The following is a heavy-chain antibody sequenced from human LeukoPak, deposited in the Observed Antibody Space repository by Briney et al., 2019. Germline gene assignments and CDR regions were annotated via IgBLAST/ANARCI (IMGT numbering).Heavy chain of an antibody. D-gene: IGHD6-13*01. CDR3: ARRQLVGGFDY. Sequence: GGSLRLSCAASGFSFSSYWMSWVRQAPGEGLEWVAKIKEDGSEKYYVDSVKGRFTISRDNAKNSLYLQMNSLRAEDTAVYYCARRQLVGGFDYWGQGILVTVSS. J-gene: IGHJ4*02. V-gene: IGHV3-7*01. CDR1: GFSFSSYW. CDR2: IKEDGSEK.